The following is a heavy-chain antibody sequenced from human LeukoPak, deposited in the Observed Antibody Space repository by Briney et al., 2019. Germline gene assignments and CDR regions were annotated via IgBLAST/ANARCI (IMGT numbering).Heavy chain of an antibody. CDR1: GFTFSSYS. D-gene: IGHD1-26*01. V-gene: IGHV3-21*01. CDR2: ISSSSYI. Sequence: PGGSLRLSCAASGFTFSSYSMNWVRQAPGKGLEWVSSISSSSYIYYADSVKGRFTISRDNAKNSLYLQMNSLRAEDTAVYYCARDLLGWELHYFDYWGQGTLVTVSS. CDR3: ARDLLGWELHYFDY. J-gene: IGHJ4*02.